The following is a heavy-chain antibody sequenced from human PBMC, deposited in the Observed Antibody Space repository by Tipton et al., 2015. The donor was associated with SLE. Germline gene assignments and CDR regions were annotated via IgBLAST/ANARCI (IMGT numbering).Heavy chain of an antibody. Sequence: LRLSCTVSGVSFSDYSWSWVRQPPGKGLEWIAYFYYSGSTNYNPSLKSRVTTSVDTSKNQFSLNITSVTAADTAVYYCARGSRGLGMDVWGQGTTVTVSS. CDR1: GVSFSDYS. V-gene: IGHV4-59*01. J-gene: IGHJ6*02. CDR2: FYYSGST. CDR3: ARGSRGLGMDV. D-gene: IGHD3-10*01.